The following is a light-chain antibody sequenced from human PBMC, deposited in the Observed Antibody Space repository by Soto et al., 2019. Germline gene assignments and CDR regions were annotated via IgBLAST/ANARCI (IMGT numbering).Light chain of an antibody. J-gene: IGLJ2*01. V-gene: IGLV1-51*01. Sequence: QSMLTQPPSVSAAPGQKVTISCSGGSSNIGRNSVSWYRQLPGTAPKLLIYDTYERPSGIPDRFSGSKSGTSVTLDITGLQTGDEADYYCGVWDSSLTVVLFGGGTKLTVL. CDR2: DTY. CDR3: GVWDSSLTVVL. CDR1: SSNIGRNS.